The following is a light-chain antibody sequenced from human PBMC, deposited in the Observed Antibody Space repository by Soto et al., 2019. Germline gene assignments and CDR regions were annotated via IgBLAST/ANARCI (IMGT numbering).Light chain of an antibody. CDR2: DAS. J-gene: IGKJ2*01. CDR3: QQYYGYPVT. Sequence: EMQMTQSPSTLSASVGDRVTITCRASQSVSHWLAWYQQKAGKAPKLLIYDASTLQSGVPSRFSGSGSETEFTLTISSLQPEDFASYHCQQYYGYPVTFGQGTKVDIK. CDR1: QSVSHW. V-gene: IGKV1-5*01.